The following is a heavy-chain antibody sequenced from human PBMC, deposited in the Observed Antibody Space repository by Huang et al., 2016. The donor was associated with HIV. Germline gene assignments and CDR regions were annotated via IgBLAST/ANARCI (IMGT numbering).Heavy chain of an antibody. V-gene: IGHV5-51*01. CDR3: ARRRYDTSPIDF. J-gene: IGHJ4*02. CDR2: IYPGDSDT. CDR1: GYSFTTYW. Sequence: EVHLVQSGAEVKKPGESLKIFCKGSGYSFTTYWIGWVRQMPGKGLEWMGIIYPGDSDTRYSPSFQGQFTISADKSISTAYLHWSSLKASDTAMYYCARRRYDTSPIDFWGQGTLVTVSS. D-gene: IGHD3-22*01.